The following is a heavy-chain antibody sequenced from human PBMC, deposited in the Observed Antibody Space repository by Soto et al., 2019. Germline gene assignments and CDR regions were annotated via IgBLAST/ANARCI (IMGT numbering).Heavy chain of an antibody. CDR2: INHSGST. CDR1: GGSFSGYY. CDR3: ARGGSGTIFGVVINYYYYYYGMDV. D-gene: IGHD3-3*01. J-gene: IGHJ6*02. Sequence: SETLSLTCAVYGGSFSGYYWSWIRQPPGKGLEWIGEINHSGSTNYNPSLKSRVTISVDTSKNQFSLKLSSVTAADTAVYYCARGGSGTIFGVVINYYYYYYGMDVWGQGTTVTVSS. V-gene: IGHV4-34*01.